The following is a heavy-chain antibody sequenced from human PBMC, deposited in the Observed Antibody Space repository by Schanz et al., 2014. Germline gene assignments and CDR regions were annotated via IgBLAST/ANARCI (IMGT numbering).Heavy chain of an antibody. D-gene: IGHD2-2*01. CDR3: ARGIPYSSSNSCAGVDAYDV. CDR2: ISAYNGHT. V-gene: IGHV1-18*01. Sequence: QGQLVQSGAEVKKPGASVKVSCKASGYTFTSYGITWVRQAPGQGLEWMGWISAYNGHTTYAQKFQGRVTMTTDTSTSTAYMELRNVRYDDTAMYYNARGIPYSSSNSCAGVDAYDVWGQGTLVSVSS. CDR1: GYTFTSYG. J-gene: IGHJ3*01.